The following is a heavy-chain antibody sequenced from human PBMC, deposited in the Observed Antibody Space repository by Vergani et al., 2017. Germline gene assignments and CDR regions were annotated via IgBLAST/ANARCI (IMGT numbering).Heavy chain of an antibody. CDR2: IKQDGSEK. CDR1: GFTFSGSA. J-gene: IGHJ4*02. CDR3: ARTSLAGSVVDY. V-gene: IGHV3-7*03. Sequence: EVQLVESGGGLVQPGGSLKLSCAASGFTFSGSAMHWVRQASGKGLEWVANIKQDGSEKYYVDSVKGRFTISRDNAKNSLYLQMNSLRAEDTAVYYCARTSLAGSVVDYWGQGTLVTVSS. D-gene: IGHD2-15*01.